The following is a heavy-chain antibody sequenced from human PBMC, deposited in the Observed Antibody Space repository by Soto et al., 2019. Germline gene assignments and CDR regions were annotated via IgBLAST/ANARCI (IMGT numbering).Heavy chain of an antibody. V-gene: IGHV1-2*02. Sequence: ASVKVSCKASGYTFTGYYMHRVRQAPGQGLEWMGWINPNSGGTNYAQKFQGRVTMTRDTSISTAYMELSRLRSDDTAVYYCARDRDIVATAGDYWGQGTLVTVSS. CDR2: INPNSGGT. CDR3: ARDRDIVATAGDY. D-gene: IGHD5-12*01. J-gene: IGHJ4*02. CDR1: GYTFTGYY.